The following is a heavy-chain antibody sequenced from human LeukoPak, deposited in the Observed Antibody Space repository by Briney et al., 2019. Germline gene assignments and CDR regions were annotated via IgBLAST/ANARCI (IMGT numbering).Heavy chain of an antibody. Sequence: GRSLRLSCAASGFIFSSYGMHWVRQAPGKGLEWVAVISYDGSNKYYADSVKGRFTISRDNSKNTLYLQMNSLRAEDTAVYYCAKIKYYYDSSGYYDLDYWGQGTLVTVSS. J-gene: IGHJ4*02. CDR1: GFIFSSYG. V-gene: IGHV3-30*18. D-gene: IGHD3-22*01. CDR3: AKIKYYYDSSGYYDLDY. CDR2: ISYDGSNK.